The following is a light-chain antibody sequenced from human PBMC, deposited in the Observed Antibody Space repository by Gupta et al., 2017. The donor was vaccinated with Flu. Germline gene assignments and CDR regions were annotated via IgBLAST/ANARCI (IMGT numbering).Light chain of an antibody. V-gene: IGKV1-39*01. CDR2: AAS. J-gene: IGKJ4*01. Sequence: GDRVTITCRASQSIGTYLDWYQQKPGKAPKLLIYAASRGQSGIPSRFSGSGSGTDFTLTSSSLQPEDFADYYWQQSHSEPTFGGGTKVEIK. CDR1: QSIGTY. CDR3: QQSHSEPT.